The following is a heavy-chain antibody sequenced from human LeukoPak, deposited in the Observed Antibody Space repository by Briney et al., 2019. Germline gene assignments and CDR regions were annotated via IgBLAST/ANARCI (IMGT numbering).Heavy chain of an antibody. D-gene: IGHD6-6*01. CDR2: INQDGSDQ. J-gene: IGHJ4*02. Sequence: GGSLRLSCAASGFIFSNSWMNWVRQAPGKGLEWVANINQDGSDQYYVDSVKGRFTISRDNSKNTLYLQMNTLRPDDTAVYYCASDGGSVQSRSFYFDYWGQGTLVTVSS. V-gene: IGHV3-7*01. CDR1: GFIFSNSW. CDR3: ASDGGSVQSRSFYFDY.